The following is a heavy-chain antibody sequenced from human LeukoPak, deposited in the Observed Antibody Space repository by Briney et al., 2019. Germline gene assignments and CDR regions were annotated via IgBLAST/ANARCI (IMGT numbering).Heavy chain of an antibody. Sequence: SVKVSCKASGGTFSSYTISWVRQAPGQGLERMGRIIPILGVANYAQKFQGRVTITADKSTSTAYMELSSLRSEDTAVYYCARNSGYDWGEGMDVWGQGTTVTVSS. CDR2: IIPILGVA. CDR3: ARNSGYDWGEGMDV. J-gene: IGHJ6*02. V-gene: IGHV1-69*02. D-gene: IGHD5-12*01. CDR1: GGTFSSYT.